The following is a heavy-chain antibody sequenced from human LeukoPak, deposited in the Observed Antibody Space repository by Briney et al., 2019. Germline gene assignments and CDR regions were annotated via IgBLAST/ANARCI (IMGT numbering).Heavy chain of an antibody. Sequence: GPSLSLSCAASGFTFSSYAMSWIRQAPGKGMEWVSAISGSGVGTYYADSAKGRFTISRDYSKNTLCLQMDSLRAEDTAVYYCAKDLYCSSNSCYLFDYWGQGTLVTVSS. D-gene: IGHD2-2*01. V-gene: IGHV3-23*01. CDR3: AKDLYCSSNSCYLFDY. J-gene: IGHJ4*02. CDR2: ISGSGVGT. CDR1: GFTFSSYA.